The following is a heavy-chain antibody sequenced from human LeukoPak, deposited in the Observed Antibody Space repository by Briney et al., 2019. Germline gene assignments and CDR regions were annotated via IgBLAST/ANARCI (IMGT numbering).Heavy chain of an antibody. V-gene: IGHV3-23*01. CDR1: GFTFSSYA. Sequence: PGGSLRLSCAASGFTFSSYAMSWVRQAPGKGLKWVSAISGSGGSTYYADSVKGRFTISRDNSKNTLYLQMNSLRAEDTAVYYCARVSGGAKGSWGQGTLVTVSS. D-gene: IGHD1-26*01. J-gene: IGHJ4*02. CDR2: ISGSGGST. CDR3: ARVSGGAKGS.